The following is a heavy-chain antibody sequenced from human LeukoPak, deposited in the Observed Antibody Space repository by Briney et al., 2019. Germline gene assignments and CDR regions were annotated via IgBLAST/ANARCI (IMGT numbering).Heavy chain of an antibody. V-gene: IGHV5-51*01. Sequence: GESLKISCKGSGYRFTNYWIGWVRQMPGKGLEWMGIIYPGDSDTRYSPSFQGQVTISADKSISTAYLQWSSLKASDTAMYYCARRGYCSRTTCNAGERNWFDPWGQGTLVTVSS. CDR3: ARRGYCSRTTCNAGERNWFDP. CDR2: IYPGDSDT. D-gene: IGHD2-2*01. J-gene: IGHJ5*02. CDR1: GYRFTNYW.